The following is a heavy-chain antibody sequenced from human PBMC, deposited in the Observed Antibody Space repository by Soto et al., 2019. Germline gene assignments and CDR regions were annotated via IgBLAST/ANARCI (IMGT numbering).Heavy chain of an antibody. Sequence: LVNPTETLTLTCSVSGFSLTNGRMGVGWIRQPPGKALEWLAHFFSDAERSYSTSMQSRLNMYKDSSGSQVVLTMTNMAPADTATYFCARMDGDYNYYGLDVWGHGIAVTVSS. CDR3: ARMDGDYNYYGLDV. CDR2: FFSDAER. V-gene: IGHV2-26*01. D-gene: IGHD4-17*01. CDR1: GFSLTNGRMG. J-gene: IGHJ6*02.